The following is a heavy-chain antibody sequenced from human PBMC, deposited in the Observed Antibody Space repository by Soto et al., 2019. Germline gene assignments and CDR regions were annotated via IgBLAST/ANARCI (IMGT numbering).Heavy chain of an antibody. V-gene: IGHV1-69*16. CDR1: GDSFSRYS. Sequence: QVQLVQSGAEVKEHGSSVRVSCKASGDSFSRYSFSWVRQAPGQGLEWMGGFSPILGTANYAQKFLLRLTITSDESTITAYMELNSLTFEDTAVYYCARGVTSGSFPPFDYWGQGTLVTVSS. CDR3: ARGVTSGSFPPFDY. J-gene: IGHJ4*02. D-gene: IGHD1-26*01. CDR2: FSPILGTA.